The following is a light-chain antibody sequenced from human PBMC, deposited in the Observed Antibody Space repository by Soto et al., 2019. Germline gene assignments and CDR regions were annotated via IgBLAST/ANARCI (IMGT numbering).Light chain of an antibody. J-gene: IGKJ5*01. V-gene: IGKV3-20*01. Sequence: EIVLTQSPSTLSLSPGGRSSLSCRASQSVSSSYLAWYQQKPGQAHRLLIYGASSRATGIPDRFSGSGSGTDFTLTISRLETEDFAVYYCQQYGSSPITFGQGTRLEI. CDR3: QQYGSSPIT. CDR2: GAS. CDR1: QSVSSSY.